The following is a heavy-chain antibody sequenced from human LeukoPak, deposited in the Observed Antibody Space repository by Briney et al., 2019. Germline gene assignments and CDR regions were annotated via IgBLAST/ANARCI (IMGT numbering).Heavy chain of an antibody. J-gene: IGHJ5*02. CDR2: IYPGDSDT. D-gene: IGHD2-2*01. Sequence: GESLKISCKGSGYSFTSYWIGWVRQMPGKGLEWMGIIYPGDSDTRYSPSFQGQVTISADKSISTAYLQWSSLKASVTAMYYCARVAPQYQLLLDWFDPWGQGTLVTVSS. CDR1: GYSFTSYW. V-gene: IGHV5-51*01. CDR3: ARVAPQYQLLLDWFDP.